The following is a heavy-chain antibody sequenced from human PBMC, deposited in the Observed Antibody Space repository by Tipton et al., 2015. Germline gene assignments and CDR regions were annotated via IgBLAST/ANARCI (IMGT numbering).Heavy chain of an antibody. J-gene: IGHJ4*02. V-gene: IGHV1-18*01. Sequence: QLVQSGAEVKKPGASVKVSCKASGFTFISYAISWVRQAPGQGLEWMGYISAYSDNANYAQKLQGRVTMTTDTSTSTAYMELRSLRSEDTAVYYCASGSSSLLFDYWGQGTLVTVSS. CDR3: ASGSSSLLFDY. CDR1: GFTFISYA. D-gene: IGHD6-6*01. CDR2: ISAYSDNA.